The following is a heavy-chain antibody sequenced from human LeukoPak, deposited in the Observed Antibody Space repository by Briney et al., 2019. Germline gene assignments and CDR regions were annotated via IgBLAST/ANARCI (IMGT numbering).Heavy chain of an antibody. CDR3: ARALRTGQGDYVPVL. D-gene: IGHD4-17*01. CDR1: GYKFTNYW. J-gene: IGHJ4*02. V-gene: IGHV5-51*01. CDR2: IYPGDSET. Sequence: GESLKISCKASGYKFTNYWIGWVRQRPGKGLEWMTIIYPGDSETRYSPSFQGQVTISADKSIGTMYLQWSSLKASDTAMYYCARALRTGQGDYVPVLWGQGTLVIVSS.